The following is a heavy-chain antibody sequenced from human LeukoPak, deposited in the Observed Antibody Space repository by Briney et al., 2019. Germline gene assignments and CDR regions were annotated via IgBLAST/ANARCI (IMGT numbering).Heavy chain of an antibody. CDR1: GFAFSSYA. CDR2: ISGSGGST. CDR3: AKASHYYDRGDY. J-gene: IGHJ4*02. V-gene: IGHV3-23*01. Sequence: GGSLRLSCAASGFAFSSYAMSWVRQAPGKGLEWVSAISGSGGSTYYADSVKGRFTISRDNSKNTLYLQMNSLRAEDTAVYYCAKASHYYDRGDYWGQGTLVTVSS. D-gene: IGHD3-22*01.